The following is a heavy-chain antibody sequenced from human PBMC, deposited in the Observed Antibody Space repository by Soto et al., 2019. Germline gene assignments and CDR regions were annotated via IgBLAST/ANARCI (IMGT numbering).Heavy chain of an antibody. V-gene: IGHV1-18*01. J-gene: IGHJ4*02. CDR1: GYTFTSYA. CDR2: ISAYNGNT. D-gene: IGHD3-22*01. Sequence: ASMKFSCKASGYTFTSYAMHWVRQAPGQGLEWMGWISAYNGNTNYAQKLQGRVSITTDTSTSTAYMELRSLRSDDTAVYYCARDGSSGYYYGYWGQGTLVTVSS. CDR3: ARDGSSGYYYGY.